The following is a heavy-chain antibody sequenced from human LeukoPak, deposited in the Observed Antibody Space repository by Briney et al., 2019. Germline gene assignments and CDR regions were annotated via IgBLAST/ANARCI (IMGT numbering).Heavy chain of an antibody. CDR2: ISSNGGST. J-gene: IGHJ4*02. D-gene: IGHD3-22*01. Sequence: GGSLRLSCSASGFTFSSYAMHWVRQAPGKGLEHVSAISSNGGSTYYADSVKGRFTISRDNAKNTLSLQMNSLRAEDTAVYYCARDLWGDSDGYFDSWGQGTLVTVSS. CDR1: GFTFSSYA. V-gene: IGHV3-64*04. CDR3: ARDLWGDSDGYFDS.